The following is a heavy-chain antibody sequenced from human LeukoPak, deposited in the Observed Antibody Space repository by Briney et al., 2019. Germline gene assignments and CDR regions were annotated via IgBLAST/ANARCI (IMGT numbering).Heavy chain of an antibody. CDR3: ARPSSSSSCLDY. CDR2: VYYSGST. J-gene: IGHJ4*02. D-gene: IGHD6-13*01. Sequence: SETLSLTCTVSGGSISSSSYYWGWIRQPPGKGLEWIGSVYYSGSTHYNPSLKSRVTISVDTSKNQFSLKLSSVTAADTAVYYCARPSSSSSCLDYWGQGALVTVSS. V-gene: IGHV4-39*01. CDR1: GGSISSSSYY.